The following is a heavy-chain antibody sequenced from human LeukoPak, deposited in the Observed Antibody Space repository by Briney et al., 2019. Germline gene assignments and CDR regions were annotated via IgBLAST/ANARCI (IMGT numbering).Heavy chain of an antibody. V-gene: IGHV3-30*04. D-gene: IGHD2-15*01. CDR3: ARVGCSGGSCYFFLGY. J-gene: IGHJ4*02. Sequence: GGSLRLSCAASGFTFCSYAMHWVRQAPGKGLEWVAVISYDGSNKYYADSVKGRFTISRDNSKNTLYLQMNSLRAEDTAVYYCARVGCSGGSCYFFLGYWGQGTLVTVSS. CDR2: ISYDGSNK. CDR1: GFTFCSYA.